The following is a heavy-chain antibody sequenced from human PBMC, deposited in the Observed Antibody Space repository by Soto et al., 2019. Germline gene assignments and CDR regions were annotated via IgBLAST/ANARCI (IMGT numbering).Heavy chain of an antibody. CDR3: RPPPGGGVY. J-gene: IGHJ4*02. D-gene: IGHD3-10*01. CDR1: GFTVSNNY. Sequence: EVQLVESGGGLIQPGGSLRLSCAVSGFTVSNNYMSWVRQAPGKGLEGVSVIYSGGYTAYGDSVKRRFTISRENSKNTLYLQNKSPGNDDPPVFYGRPPPGGGVYWGQGTLVTVSS. V-gene: IGHV3-53*01. CDR2: IYSGGYT.